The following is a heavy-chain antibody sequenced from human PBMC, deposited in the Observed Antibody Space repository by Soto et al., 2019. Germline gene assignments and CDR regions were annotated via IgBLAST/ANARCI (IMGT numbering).Heavy chain of an antibody. V-gene: IGHV3-48*01. D-gene: IGHD3-22*01. Sequence: PGGSMRLSWGASGFTFSSYSMNWVRQAPGKGLEWISHISASSRTLFYADSVKGRFTISRDNAKNSLYLQMNSLRAEDTAVYYCARSYYDSSASYASYGMDVWGQGTTVTVSS. CDR2: ISASSRTL. CDR3: ARSYYDSSASYASYGMDV. CDR1: GFTFSSYS. J-gene: IGHJ6*02.